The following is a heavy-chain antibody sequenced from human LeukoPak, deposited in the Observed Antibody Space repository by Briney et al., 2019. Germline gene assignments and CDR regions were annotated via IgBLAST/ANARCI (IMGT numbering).Heavy chain of an antibody. CDR2: ISYDGSNK. CDR1: GLTLSSYA. J-gene: IGHJ4*02. CDR3: AKDLGYDILTVWGGYFDY. V-gene: IGHV3-30*04. D-gene: IGHD3-9*01. Sequence: PGGSLRLSCAASGLTLSSYAMHWVRQAPGKGLEWVAVISYDGSNKYYADSVKGRFTISRDNFKNTLYLQMNSLRPEDTAVYYCAKDLGYDILTVWGGYFDYWGQGTLVTVSS.